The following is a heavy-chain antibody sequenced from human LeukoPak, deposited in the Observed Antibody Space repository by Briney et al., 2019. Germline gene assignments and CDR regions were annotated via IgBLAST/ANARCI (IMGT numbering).Heavy chain of an antibody. CDR1: GGSISSYY. CDR3: ARDRGYYGSGSPLPYWYFDL. J-gene: IGHJ2*01. V-gene: IGHV4-4*07. CDR2: IYTSGST. D-gene: IGHD3-10*01. Sequence: PSETLSLTCTVSGGSISSYYWSWIRQPAGKGLEWIGRIYTSGSTNYNPSLKSRVTMSVDTSKNQFSLKLSSVTAADTAVYYCARDRGYYGSGSPLPYWYFDLWGRGTLVTVSS.